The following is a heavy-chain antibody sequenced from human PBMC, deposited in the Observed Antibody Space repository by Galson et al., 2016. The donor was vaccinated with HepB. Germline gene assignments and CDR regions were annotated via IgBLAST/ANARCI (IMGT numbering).Heavy chain of an antibody. D-gene: IGHD3-22*01. CDR2: SRNKGSGYST. V-gene: IGHV3-72*01. J-gene: IGHJ4*02. Sequence: SLRLSCAASGFTFTAYFVDWVRQAPGKGLEWIGRSRNKGSGYSTQYAASVQGRFTMSRDASMNSLYLQMNSLKTEDTAVYYCARLHYDGSVFHPFDCWGQGTLVTVSS. CDR3: ARLHYDGSVFHPFDC. CDR1: GFTFTAYF.